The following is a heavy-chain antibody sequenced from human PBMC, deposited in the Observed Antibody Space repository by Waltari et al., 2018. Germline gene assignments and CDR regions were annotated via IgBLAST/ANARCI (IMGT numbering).Heavy chain of an antibody. V-gene: IGHV4-4*07. Sequence: QVRLQESGPGLVKPSETLSLTCSVSGGSISSYYWSWIRQPAGKGLEWIGRIYTSGSTNYNPSLKSRVTMSVDTSKNQFSLKLSSVTAADTAVYYCARGHYDFWSGYQFDPWGQGTLVTVSS. CDR3: ARGHYDFWSGYQFDP. CDR1: GGSISSYY. D-gene: IGHD3-3*01. J-gene: IGHJ5*02. CDR2: IYTSGST.